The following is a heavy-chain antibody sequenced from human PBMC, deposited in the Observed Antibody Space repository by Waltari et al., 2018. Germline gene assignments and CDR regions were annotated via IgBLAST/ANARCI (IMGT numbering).Heavy chain of an antibody. CDR3: ANGPGSGGYSADFDY. D-gene: IGHD1-26*01. CDR1: GLTLSSYG. V-gene: IGHV3-33*08. CDR2: RGDAGGHN. J-gene: IGHJ4*02. Sequence: QVQLVESGGGVVQPGRSLSLSCAASGLTLSSYGMHWVRQAPGKGLEWVAVRGDAGGHNSYADSVRGRFTSPRDNSTMTPNLQLIRLRAAAAAMDYCANGPGSGGYSADFDYWGPGTLVPVSS.